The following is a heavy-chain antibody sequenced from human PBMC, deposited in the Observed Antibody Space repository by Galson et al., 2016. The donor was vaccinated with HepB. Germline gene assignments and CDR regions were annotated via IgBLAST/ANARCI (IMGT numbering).Heavy chain of an antibody. CDR1: GDSVSDNRAG. CDR3: AREASGWYLFDY. CDR2: THLRSKWYN. J-gene: IGHJ4*02. V-gene: IGHV6-1*01. D-gene: IGHD6-19*01. Sequence: CAISGDSVSDNRAGWNWIRQSPSRGLEWLGRTHLRSKWYNDYALSVKSRIVIKADTSRNHFSLQLSSVTLEDTAVYYCAREASGWYLFDYWGQGTLVTVSS.